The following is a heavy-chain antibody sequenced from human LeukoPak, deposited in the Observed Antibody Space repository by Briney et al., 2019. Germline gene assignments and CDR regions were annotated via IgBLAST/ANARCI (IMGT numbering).Heavy chain of an antibody. CDR3: ARGVPTVTILGDSYGMDV. D-gene: IGHD4-17*01. CDR1: GGTFSSYA. Sequence: GASVKVSCKASGGTFSSYAISWVRQAPGQGLEWMGRIIPILGIANYAQKFQGRVTITADKSTSTAYMELSSLRSEDTAVYYCARGVPTVTILGDSYGMDVWGQGTTVTVSS. V-gene: IGHV1-69*04. J-gene: IGHJ6*02. CDR2: IIPILGIA.